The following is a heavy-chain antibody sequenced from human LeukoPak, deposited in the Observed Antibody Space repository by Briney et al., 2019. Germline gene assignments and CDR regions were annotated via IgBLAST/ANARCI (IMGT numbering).Heavy chain of an antibody. CDR1: GFTFSSYE. V-gene: IGHV3-48*03. D-gene: IGHD5-12*01. CDR3: ARGGLRLSYYYYGMDV. J-gene: IGHJ6*02. CDR2: ISSSGSTI. Sequence: GGSLRLSCAASGFTFSSYETNWVRQAPGKGLEWVSYISSSGSTIYYADSVKGRFTISRDNAKNSLYLQMNSLRAEDTAVYYCARGGLRLSYYYYGMDVWGQGTTVTVSS.